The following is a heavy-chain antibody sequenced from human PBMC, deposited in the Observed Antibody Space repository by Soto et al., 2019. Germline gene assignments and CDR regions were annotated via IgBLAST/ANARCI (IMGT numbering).Heavy chain of an antibody. Sequence: GASVKVSCKASGGTFSSYAISWVRQAPGQGLEWMGGIIPIFGTANYAQKFQGRVTITADESTSTAYMELSSLRSEDTAVYYCARDGGESSGYLDAFDIWGQGTMVTVSS. CDR1: GGTFSSYA. CDR3: ARDGGESSGYLDAFDI. CDR2: IIPIFGTA. V-gene: IGHV1-69*13. D-gene: IGHD3-22*01. J-gene: IGHJ3*02.